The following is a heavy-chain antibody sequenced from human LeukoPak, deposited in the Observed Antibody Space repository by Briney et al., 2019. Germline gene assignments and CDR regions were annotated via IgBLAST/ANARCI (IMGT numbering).Heavy chain of an antibody. CDR2: IGIAGDT. D-gene: IGHD3-22*01. Sequence: GGSLRLSCAASGFTFSSYDMHWVRQPTGKGLEWVSGIGIAGDTYYPGSVKGRFTISRENAKNTLYLQMNSLRAEDTAVYYCASSDDSSYRPWYWGQGTLVTVSS. V-gene: IGHV3-13*04. CDR3: ASSDDSSYRPWY. J-gene: IGHJ4*02. CDR1: GFTFSSYD.